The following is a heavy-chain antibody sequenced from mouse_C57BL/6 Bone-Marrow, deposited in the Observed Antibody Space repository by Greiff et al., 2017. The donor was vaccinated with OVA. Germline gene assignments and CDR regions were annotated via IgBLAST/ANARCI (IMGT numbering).Heavy chain of an antibody. Sequence: LVESGPGLVQPSQSLSITCTVSGFSLTSYGVHWVRQSPGKGLEWLGVIWSGGSTDYNAAFISRLSISKDNSKSQVFFKMNSLQADDTAIYYCARRGYGSSSAWFAYWGQGTLVTVSA. CDR2: IWSGGST. CDR3: ARRGYGSSSAWFAY. D-gene: IGHD1-1*01. J-gene: IGHJ3*01. V-gene: IGHV2-2*01. CDR1: GFSLTSYG.